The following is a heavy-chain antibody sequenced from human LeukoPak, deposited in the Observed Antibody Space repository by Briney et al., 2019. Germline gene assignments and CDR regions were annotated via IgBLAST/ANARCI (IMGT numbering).Heavy chain of an antibody. Sequence: GGSLRLSCAASGFTFSSYGMSWVRQAPGKGLEWVSAISGSGGSTYYADSVKGRFTISRDNSKNTLYLQMNSLRAEDTAVYYCAKVGPETYYYDSSGYYSDWGQGTLVTVSS. D-gene: IGHD3-22*01. CDR1: GFTFSSYG. CDR3: AKVGPETYYYDSSGYYSD. CDR2: ISGSGGST. J-gene: IGHJ4*02. V-gene: IGHV3-23*01.